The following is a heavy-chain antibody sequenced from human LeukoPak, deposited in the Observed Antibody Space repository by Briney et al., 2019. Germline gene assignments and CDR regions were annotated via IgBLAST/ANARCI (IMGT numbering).Heavy chain of an antibody. CDR2: ISSNGGST. V-gene: IGHV3-64*01. D-gene: IGHD6-19*01. Sequence: PGGSLRLSCAPSGFTFSSYAMHSVRQAPGKGLEYVSAISSNGGSTYYANSVKGRFTISRDNSKNTLYLQMGSLRAEDMAVYYCAREGYSSGWYYFDYWGQGTLVTVSS. CDR1: GFTFSSYA. CDR3: AREGYSSGWYYFDY. J-gene: IGHJ4*02.